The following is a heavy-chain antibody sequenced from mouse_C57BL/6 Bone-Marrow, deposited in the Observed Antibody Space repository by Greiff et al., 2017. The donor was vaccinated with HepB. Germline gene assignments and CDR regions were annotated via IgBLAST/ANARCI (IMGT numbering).Heavy chain of an antibody. J-gene: IGHJ3*01. D-gene: IGHD1-1*01. CDR3: AREGDYYGSSSPWFAY. CDR1: GYTFTSYT. CDR2: INPSSGYT. Sequence: QVQLQQSGAELARPGASVKMSCKASGYTFTSYTMHWVKQRPGQGLEWIGYINPSSGYTKYNQKFKDKATLTADKSYSTAYMQLSSLTSEDSAVYYCAREGDYYGSSSPWFAYWGQGTLVTVSA. V-gene: IGHV1-4*01.